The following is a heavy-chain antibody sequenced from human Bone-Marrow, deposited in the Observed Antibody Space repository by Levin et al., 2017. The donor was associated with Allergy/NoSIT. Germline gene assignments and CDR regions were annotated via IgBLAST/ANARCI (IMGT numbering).Heavy chain of an antibody. D-gene: IGHD1-26*01. CDR3: ARERFISSGKYVLDY. V-gene: IGHV6-1*01. Sequence: SETLSLTCAISGDSVSSDIVTWTWIRQSSSRGLEWLGRTFYRSKWYYDYALSVESRITINPDTSKNQFSLQLSSVTPEDTAVYYCARERFISSGKYVLDYWGQGTLVTVSS. J-gene: IGHJ4*02. CDR2: TFYRSKWYY. CDR1: GDSVSSDIVT.